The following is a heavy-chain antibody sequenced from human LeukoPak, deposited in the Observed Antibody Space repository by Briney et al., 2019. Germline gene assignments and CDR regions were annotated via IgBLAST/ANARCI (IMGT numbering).Heavy chain of an antibody. D-gene: IGHD1-26*01. CDR3: AKDSREVQELDY. Sequence: GGSLRLSCAASGFTVSSNYMGWVRQAPGKGLEWLSIIYSGGSTYFADSVKGRFTISRDNSENTLYLQMNSLRAEDTAVYYCAKDSREVQELDYWGQGTLVTVSS. V-gene: IGHV3-66*02. J-gene: IGHJ4*02. CDR1: GFTVSSNY. CDR2: IYSGGST.